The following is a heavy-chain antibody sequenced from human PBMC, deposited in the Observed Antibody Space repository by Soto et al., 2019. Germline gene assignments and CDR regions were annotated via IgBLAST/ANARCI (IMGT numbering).Heavy chain of an antibody. Sequence: LSETLSLTCTVSGGSISSADYYWSWIRQPPGKGLEWIGYIYDSGSTYYNSSLKSRVNITLDTSKNQFSLKLTSVTAADTAVYYCARYNGVGPWGQGTLVTVSS. CDR2: IYDSGST. D-gene: IGHD2-8*01. CDR3: ARYNGVGP. V-gene: IGHV4-30-4*01. J-gene: IGHJ5*02. CDR1: GGSISSADYY.